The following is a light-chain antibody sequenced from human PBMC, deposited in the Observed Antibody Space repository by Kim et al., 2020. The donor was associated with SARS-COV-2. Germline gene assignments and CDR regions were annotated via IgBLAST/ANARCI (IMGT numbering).Light chain of an antibody. CDR1: QSVGRW. Sequence: SVGDGVPITCRASQSVGRWVAWYQQKPGKAPNLLIHKASSLESGVPSRFSGSGSGTEFTLTISSLQPDDFATYYCQQYESFSSLTFGGGTKVDIK. J-gene: IGKJ4*01. V-gene: IGKV1-5*03. CDR2: KAS. CDR3: QQYESFSSLT.